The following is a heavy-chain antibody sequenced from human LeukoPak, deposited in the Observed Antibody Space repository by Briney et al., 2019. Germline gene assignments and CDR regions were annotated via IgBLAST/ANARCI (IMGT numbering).Heavy chain of an antibody. CDR3: ARGGYGSGKGYFDY. CDR1: GYTFTSYG. J-gene: IGHJ4*02. CDR2: ISAYDGNT. Sequence: ASVKVSCKASGYTFTSYGFTWVRQAPGQGPEWMGWISAYDGNTNSAQKFQGRVTMTTDTSSSTAYMELRSLTSDDTAVYYCARGGYGSGKGYFDYWGQGTLVTVSS. D-gene: IGHD3-10*01. V-gene: IGHV1-18*01.